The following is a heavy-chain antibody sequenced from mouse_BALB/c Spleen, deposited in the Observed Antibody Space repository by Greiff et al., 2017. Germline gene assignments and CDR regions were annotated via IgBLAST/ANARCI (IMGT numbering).Heavy chain of an antibody. D-gene: IGHD2-14*01. CDR2: IYPGDGDT. CDR3: ARREGYRYYFDY. CDR1: GYTFTSYW. Sequence: VKLVESGAELARPGASVKLSCKASGYTFTSYWMQWVKQRPGQGLEWIGAIYPGDGDTRYTQKFKGKATLTADKSSSTAYMQLSSLASEDSAVYYCARREGYRYYFDYWGQGTTLTVSS. J-gene: IGHJ2*01. V-gene: IGHV1-87*01.